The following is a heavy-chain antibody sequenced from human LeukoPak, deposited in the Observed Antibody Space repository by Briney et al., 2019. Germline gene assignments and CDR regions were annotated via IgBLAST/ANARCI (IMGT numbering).Heavy chain of an antibody. V-gene: IGHV3-23*01. D-gene: IGHD6-13*01. CDR1: GFTFSSYA. J-gene: IGHJ4*02. CDR3: AKGLRSSSWYEFDY. Sequence: GGSLRLSCAASGFTFSSYAMSWVRQAPGKGLEWVSAISGSGGSTYYADSVKGRFTISRDNSKNTLYPQMNSLRAEDTAVYYCAKGLRSSSWYEFDYWGQGTLVTVSS. CDR2: ISGSGGST.